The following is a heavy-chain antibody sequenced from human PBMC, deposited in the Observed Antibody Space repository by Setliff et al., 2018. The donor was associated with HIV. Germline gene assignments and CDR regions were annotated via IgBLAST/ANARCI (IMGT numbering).Heavy chain of an antibody. D-gene: IGHD2-2*01. CDR3: VRGYCSSTTCYDDYYYMDV. CDR1: GGSISGHY. V-gene: IGHV4-59*11. J-gene: IGHJ6*03. CDR2: IFYTGST. Sequence: PSETLSLTCTVSGGSISGHYWSWIRQPPGKGLEWIAYIFYTGSTNYNPSLKSRVTISVDTSKKQFFLKLSSVTAADTAVYYCVRGYCSSTTCYDDYYYMDVWGKGSTVTVSS.